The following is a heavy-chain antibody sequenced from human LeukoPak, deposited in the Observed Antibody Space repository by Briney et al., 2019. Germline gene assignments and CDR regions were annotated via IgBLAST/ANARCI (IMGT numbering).Heavy chain of an antibody. Sequence: GAPLKISFKGPGSRFTSYWIGWVRRMPGKGLGWMGIIYPGDSDNRYSPSFQGEVTISADKSIITAYLQWSSLKASDTAMYYCASHSGSNTGAVFDIWGQGTMVTVSS. V-gene: IGHV5-51*01. CDR3: ASHSGSNTGAVFDI. J-gene: IGHJ3*02. CDR1: GSRFTSYW. CDR2: IYPGDSDN. D-gene: IGHD2-15*01.